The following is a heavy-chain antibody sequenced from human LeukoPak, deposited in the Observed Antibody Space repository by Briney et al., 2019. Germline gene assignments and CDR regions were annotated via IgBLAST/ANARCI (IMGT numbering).Heavy chain of an antibody. CDR1: GFTFSGYA. D-gene: IGHD6-19*01. J-gene: IGHJ4*02. CDR2: ISGSGSST. CDR3: AKDRHSSGRAYDFDY. Sequence: GGSLRLSCAASGFTFSGYAMTWVRQAPGKGLEWVSGISGSGSSTYYADSVKGRFTISRDNSDNTLYLQMNTLRAEDTAVYYCAKDRHSSGRAYDFDYWGRGTLVTVSS. V-gene: IGHV3-23*01.